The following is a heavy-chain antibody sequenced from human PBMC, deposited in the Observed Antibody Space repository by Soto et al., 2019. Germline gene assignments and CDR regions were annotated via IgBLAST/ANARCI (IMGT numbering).Heavy chain of an antibody. CDR1: GFTFSSYG. CDR3: AKVTVPAANDY. Sequence: HPGGSLRLSCAASGFTFSSYGMHWVRQAPGKGLERVAVIWYDGSNKYYADPVKGRFTISRDNSKNTLYLQMNSLRAEDTAVYYCAKVTVPAANDYWGQGTLVTVSS. CDR2: IWYDGSNK. J-gene: IGHJ4*02. D-gene: IGHD2-2*01. V-gene: IGHV3-33*06.